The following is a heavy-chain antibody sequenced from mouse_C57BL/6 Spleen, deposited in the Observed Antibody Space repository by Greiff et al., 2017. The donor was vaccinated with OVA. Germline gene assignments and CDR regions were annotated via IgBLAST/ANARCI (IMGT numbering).Heavy chain of an antibody. D-gene: IGHD1-1*01. V-gene: IGHV5-17*01. CDR2: ISSGSSTI. CDR1: EFTFSDYG. CDR3: ARRYYYDY. Sequence: EVKLMESGGGLVKPGGSLKLSCAASEFTFSDYGMHWVRQAPEKGLEWVAYISSGSSTIYYADTVKGRFTISRDNAKNTLFLQMTSLRSEDTAMYYCARRYYYDYWGQGTTLTVSS. J-gene: IGHJ2*01.